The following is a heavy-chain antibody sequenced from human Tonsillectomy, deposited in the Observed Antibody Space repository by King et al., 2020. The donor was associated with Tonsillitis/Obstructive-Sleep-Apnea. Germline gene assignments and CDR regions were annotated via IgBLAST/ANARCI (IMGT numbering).Heavy chain of an antibody. CDR3: ARMGDSYYDSATYYPEYFQH. Sequence: VQLQESGPGLVKPSETLSLTCTVSGGSMRSFYWSWIRQPPGKGLEWIGNIYHSGSTKYNPALKIRVIISVDTSKNQFSLRLTSVTAADTAVYYCARMGDSYYDSATYYPEYFQHWGQGSLVTVSS. CDR2: IYHSGST. D-gene: IGHD3-22*01. CDR1: GGSMRSFY. J-gene: IGHJ1*01. V-gene: IGHV4-59*01.